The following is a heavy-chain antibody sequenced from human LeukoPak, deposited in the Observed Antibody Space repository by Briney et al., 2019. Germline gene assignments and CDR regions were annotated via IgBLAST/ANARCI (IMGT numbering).Heavy chain of an antibody. J-gene: IGHJ6*03. V-gene: IGHV3-53*01. CDR1: GFTVSSNY. CDR2: IHIGGNT. Sequence: GGSLRLSCAASGFTVSSNYMSWVRQAPGKGLEWVSVIHIGGNTYYADSVKGRFTISRDNAKNSLYLQMNSLRAEDTAVYYCARDRDGYCSSTSCYYYYYMDVWGKGTTVTVSS. D-gene: IGHD2-2*03. CDR3: ARDRDGYCSSTSCYYYYYMDV.